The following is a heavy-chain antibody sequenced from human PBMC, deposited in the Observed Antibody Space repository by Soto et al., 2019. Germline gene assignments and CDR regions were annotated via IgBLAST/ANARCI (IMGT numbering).Heavy chain of an antibody. J-gene: IGHJ4*02. CDR2: ISAYNGDT. V-gene: IGHV1-18*01. D-gene: IGHD2-8*01. CDR1: GYTFTSYG. CDR3: ARSGAYCTSITCLFDAF. Sequence: QAQLVQSGGEVKKPGASVKVSCRASGYTFTSYGYAWVRQAPGQGLEWMGWISAYNGDTNYAQKFQDTLTLTTDTSTTTAKMELTNLGSDDTAVYYCARSGAYCTSITCLFDAFWGLGTLVTVSS.